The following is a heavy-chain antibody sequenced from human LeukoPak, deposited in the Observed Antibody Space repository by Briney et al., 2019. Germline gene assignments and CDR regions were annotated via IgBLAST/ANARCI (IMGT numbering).Heavy chain of an antibody. CDR2: IYSCGST. CDR3: TRGAERSGYDY. Sequence: GGSLRLSCAASGFTVSSNYMSWVRQAPGKGLEWVSVIYSCGSTYYADSVKGRFTISRDNAKNSLYLQMNSLRVEDTAVYYCTRGAERSGYDYWGQGTLVTVSS. J-gene: IGHJ4*02. V-gene: IGHV3-66*01. D-gene: IGHD3-22*01. CDR1: GFTVSSNY.